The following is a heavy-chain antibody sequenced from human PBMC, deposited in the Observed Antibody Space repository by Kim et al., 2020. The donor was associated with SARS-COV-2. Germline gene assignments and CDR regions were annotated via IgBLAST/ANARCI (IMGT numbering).Heavy chain of an antibody. D-gene: IGHD4-17*01. J-gene: IGHJ4*02. CDR3: AGRHDYGDYWTFDY. V-gene: IGHV4-31*02. Sequence: NPSLKSRVTKSVDTSKNQFSLKLSSVTAADTAVYYCAGRHDYGDYWTFDYWGQGTLVTVSS.